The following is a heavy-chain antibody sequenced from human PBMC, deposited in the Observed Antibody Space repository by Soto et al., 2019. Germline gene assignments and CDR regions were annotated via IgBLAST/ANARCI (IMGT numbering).Heavy chain of an antibody. Sequence: VQVVASGGGLVQPGRSLRLSCAVSGFRFEQYVMHWVRQAPGKGLECVATVSPTGDTVAYADSVEGRFTVDRDNSKNALYLHRNSLKGDDTALEYCLKDAPNGSIDDWGQGTLVTVSS. D-gene: IGHD3-10*01. CDR3: LKDAPNGSIDD. CDR1: GFRFEQYV. V-gene: IGHV3-9*01. CDR2: VSPTGDTV. J-gene: IGHJ4*02.